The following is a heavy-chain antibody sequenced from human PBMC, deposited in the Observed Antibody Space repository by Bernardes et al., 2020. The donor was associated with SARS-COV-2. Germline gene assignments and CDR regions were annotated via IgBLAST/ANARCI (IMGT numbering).Heavy chain of an antibody. CDR3: ARDTTEDYAFDV. D-gene: IGHD3-16*01. Sequence: GGSLRLSRAASGFTFSDYYMSWIRQAPGKGLEWVSYISSSGSTIYYADSVKGRFTISRDNAKNSLYLQMNSLRAEDTAVYYCARDTTEDYAFDVWGQGTMVTVSS. CDR2: ISSSGSTI. J-gene: IGHJ3*01. CDR1: GFTFSDYY. V-gene: IGHV3-11*01.